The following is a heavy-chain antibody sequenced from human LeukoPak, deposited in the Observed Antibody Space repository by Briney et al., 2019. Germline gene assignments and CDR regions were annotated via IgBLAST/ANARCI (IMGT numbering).Heavy chain of an antibody. J-gene: IGHJ5*02. CDR3: ARGANYDILTGYNWFDP. D-gene: IGHD3-9*01. CDR1: GYTFNNYD. Sequence: ASVKVSCKASGYTFNNYDVSWVRQAPGQGLEWMGWISTYNGNTNYAQKLQGRVSMTTDTSTSTAYMELRSLRSDDTAVYYCARGANYDILTGYNWFDPWGQGTLVTVSS. V-gene: IGHV1-18*01. CDR2: ISTYNGNT.